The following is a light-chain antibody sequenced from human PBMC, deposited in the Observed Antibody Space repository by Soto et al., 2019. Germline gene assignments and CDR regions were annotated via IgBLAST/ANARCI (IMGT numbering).Light chain of an antibody. Sequence: DIQMTQSPSSLSASVGDRVTITCRASQRISSYLYWYPQKPGKAPKLLIYAASSLQSGVPSRCRGSGSGTEFTLTIRSLQPEDFATYYCQQSYSTPHTFGQGTKLEIK. V-gene: IGKV1-39*01. CDR1: QRISSY. CDR3: QQSYSTPHT. J-gene: IGKJ2*01. CDR2: AAS.